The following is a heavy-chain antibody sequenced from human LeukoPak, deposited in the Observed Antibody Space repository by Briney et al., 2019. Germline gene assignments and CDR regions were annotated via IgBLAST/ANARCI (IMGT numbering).Heavy chain of an antibody. CDR3: ARTLYYYGSGSPPNWFDP. Sequence: PGGSLRLSCAASGFTFSSYSMNWVRQAPGKGLEWVSYISSGSSTIYYADSVKGRFTISRDNAKNSLYLQMNSLRAEDTAVYYCARTLYYYGSGSPPNWFDPWGQGTLVTVSS. D-gene: IGHD3-10*01. V-gene: IGHV3-48*04. CDR1: GFTFSSYS. CDR2: ISSGSSTI. J-gene: IGHJ5*02.